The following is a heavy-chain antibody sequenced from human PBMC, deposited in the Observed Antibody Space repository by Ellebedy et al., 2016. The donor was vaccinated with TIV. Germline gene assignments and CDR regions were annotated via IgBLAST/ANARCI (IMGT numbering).Heavy chain of an antibody. D-gene: IGHD5-24*01. V-gene: IGHV3-33*01. CDR2: LWYDGTNN. CDR3: ARGPEMAHFDN. CDR1: GFTFSNYG. Sequence: PGGSLRLSCAASGFTFSNYGMHWVRQVPGRGLEWVAALWYDGTNNYYAASVKGRFTISRDNSKNTVSLQMTSLRADDTAVYYCARGPEMAHFDNWGQGTLVTVSS. J-gene: IGHJ4*02.